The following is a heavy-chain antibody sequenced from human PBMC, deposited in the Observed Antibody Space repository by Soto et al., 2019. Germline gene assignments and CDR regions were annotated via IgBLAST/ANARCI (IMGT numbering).Heavy chain of an antibody. CDR1: GFTFSSYG. CDR2: IWYDGSNK. V-gene: IGHV3-33*01. CDR3: ARDPVSASSSRCFDY. D-gene: IGHD6-13*01. J-gene: IGHJ4*02. Sequence: QVQLVESGGGVVQPGRSLRLSCAASGFTFSSYGMHWVRQAPGKGLEWVAVIWYDGSNKYYADSVKGRFTISRDNSKNTLYLQMNSLRAEDTAVYYCARDPVSASSSRCFDYWGQGTLVTVSS.